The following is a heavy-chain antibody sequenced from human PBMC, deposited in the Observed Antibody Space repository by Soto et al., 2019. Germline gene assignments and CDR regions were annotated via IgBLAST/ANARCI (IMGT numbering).Heavy chain of an antibody. CDR1: GASIRSTDYY. Sequence: SETLSLTCTVSGASIRSTDYYWSWIRQAPGKGLEWIGYVYYTGSTYYNPSLMSRLTISVDTSKNQFSLKLTSVTAAETAVYYCVRTARQGAVAPHWFDRWGQGTQVTV. CDR2: VYYTGST. D-gene: IGHD2-21*02. CDR3: VRTARQGAVAPHWFDR. J-gene: IGHJ5*02. V-gene: IGHV4-30-4*01.